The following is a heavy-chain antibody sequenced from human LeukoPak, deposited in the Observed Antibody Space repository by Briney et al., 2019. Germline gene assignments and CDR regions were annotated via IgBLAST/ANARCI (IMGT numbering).Heavy chain of an antibody. CDR2: IYYSGST. D-gene: IGHD3-22*01. CDR3: ARATYYYDSSGFMAPVDS. CDR1: GDSISSGGYY. J-gene: IGHJ4*02. Sequence: PSETLSLTCTVSGDSISSGGYYWSWIRQHPGKGLEWIGYIYYSGSTYYNPSLKSRITISVDTSKSQFSLKLSSVTAADTAVYYCARATYYYDSSGFMAPVDSWGQGTLVTVSS. V-gene: IGHV4-31*03.